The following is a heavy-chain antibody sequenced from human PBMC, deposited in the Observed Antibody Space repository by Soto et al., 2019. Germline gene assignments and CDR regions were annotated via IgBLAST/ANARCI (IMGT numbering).Heavy chain of an antibody. V-gene: IGHV4-39*01. CDR3: VRHGYQWELPSPFWF. CDR2: IYYTGSI. D-gene: IGHD3-10*01. CDR1: GGSISSTNYY. Sequence: SETLSLTCTVSGGSISSTNYYWAWIRQPPGKGLEWTGSIYYTGSIYYNPSLQSRVTISLDTYKNQFSLQLRSVTAADTAVYYCVRHGYQWELPSPFWFWGQGTLVTVSS. J-gene: IGHJ4*02.